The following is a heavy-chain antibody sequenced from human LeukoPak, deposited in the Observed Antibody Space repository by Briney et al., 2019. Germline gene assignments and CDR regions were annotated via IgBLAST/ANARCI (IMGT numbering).Heavy chain of an antibody. CDR1: GGTFSSYA. Sequence: GASVKVSCKASGGTFSSYAISWVRQAPGQGLEWMGRFIPILGIANYAQKFQGRVTITADKSTSTAYMEPSSLRSEDTAVYYCASSYYDSSGYYNWGQGTLVTVSS. V-gene: IGHV1-69*04. CDR3: ASSYYDSSGYYN. CDR2: FIPILGIA. J-gene: IGHJ4*02. D-gene: IGHD3-22*01.